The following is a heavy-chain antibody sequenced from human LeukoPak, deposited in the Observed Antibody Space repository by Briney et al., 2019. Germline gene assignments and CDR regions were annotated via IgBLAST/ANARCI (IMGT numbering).Heavy chain of an antibody. CDR3: AKDVVDY. CDR2: ISGSGGXX. CDR1: GFTFSSYX. Sequence: GGSLRLSCAXSGFTFSSYXXXXXXXXPGXXLEXVXAISGSGGXXYXADXXKXRXXXXXXXSKNTLYLQMNSLRAEDTAVYYCAKDVVDYWGQGTLVTVSS. J-gene: IGHJ4*02. V-gene: IGHV3-23*01.